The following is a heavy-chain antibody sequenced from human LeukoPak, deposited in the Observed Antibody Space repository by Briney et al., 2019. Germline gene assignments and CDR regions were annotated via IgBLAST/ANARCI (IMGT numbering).Heavy chain of an antibody. CDR3: EKKGQADDYGNPD. D-gene: IGHD4-17*01. CDR1: GFTFSSYG. J-gene: IGHJ4*02. V-gene: IGHV3-30*02. Sequence: PGGSLRLSCAASGFTFSSYGMHWVRQAPGKGLEWVAFIRYDGSNKYYADSVKGRFTISRDNSKNTLYLQMNILRADDTAVYYCEKKGQADDYGNPDWGQGALVTVSP. CDR2: IRYDGSNK.